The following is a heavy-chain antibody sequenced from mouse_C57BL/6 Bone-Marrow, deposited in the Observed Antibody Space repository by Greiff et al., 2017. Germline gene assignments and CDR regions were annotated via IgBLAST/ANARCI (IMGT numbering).Heavy chain of an antibody. CDR2: IYPGNSDT. J-gene: IGHJ3*01. Sequence: EVKLVESGTVLARPGASVKMSCKTSGYTFTSYWMHWVKQRPGQGLEWIGAIYPGNSDTSYNQKFKGKAKLTAVTSASTAYMELSSLTNEDSAVYYCTRSNWDVKAWFAYWGQGTLVTVSA. V-gene: IGHV1-5*01. CDR3: TRSNWDVKAWFAY. D-gene: IGHD4-1*01. CDR1: GYTFTSYW.